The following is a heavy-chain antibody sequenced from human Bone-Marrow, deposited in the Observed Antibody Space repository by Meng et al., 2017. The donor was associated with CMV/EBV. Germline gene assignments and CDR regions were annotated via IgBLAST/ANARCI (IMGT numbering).Heavy chain of an antibody. V-gene: IGHV1-46*01. D-gene: IGHD6-19*01. CDR1: GYTFTSYY. CDR3: ARVGSSGWYEY. CDR2: INPSGGST. Sequence: QVQLVQSGAGVKKPGASVKVSCKASGYTFTSYYMHWVRQAPGQGLEWMGIINPSGGSTSYAQKFQGRVTMTRDTSTSTVYMELSSLRSEDTAVYYYARVGSSGWYEYWGQGTLVTVSS. J-gene: IGHJ4*02.